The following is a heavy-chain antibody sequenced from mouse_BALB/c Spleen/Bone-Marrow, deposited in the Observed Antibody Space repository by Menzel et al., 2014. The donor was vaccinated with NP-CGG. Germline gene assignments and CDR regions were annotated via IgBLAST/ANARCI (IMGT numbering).Heavy chain of an antibody. Sequence: VHLVESGPGLGAPSQSLSITCTVSGFSLTNYGVHWVRQPPGKGLEWLGVIWAGGSTNYNSALMSRLSISKDNSKSQVFLKMNSLQTDDTAMYYCARPYYGLYAMDYWGQGTSVTVSS. D-gene: IGHD1-2*01. CDR1: GFSLTNYG. V-gene: IGHV2-9*02. J-gene: IGHJ4*01. CDR2: IWAGGST. CDR3: ARPYYGLYAMDY.